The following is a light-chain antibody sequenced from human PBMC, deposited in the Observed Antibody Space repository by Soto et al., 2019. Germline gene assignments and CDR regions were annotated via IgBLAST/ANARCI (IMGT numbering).Light chain of an antibody. CDR2: GAS. V-gene: IGKV3-20*01. CDR1: QSVSSNY. Sequence: EIVLTQSPGTLSLSPGERATLSCRASQSVSSNYLAWYQQKPGQTPRLLIYGASSRATGLPDRFSGSGSGTDFNLNISRLEPEDFAVYYCQQYGSSPYTFGQGTKLEIK. J-gene: IGKJ2*01. CDR3: QQYGSSPYT.